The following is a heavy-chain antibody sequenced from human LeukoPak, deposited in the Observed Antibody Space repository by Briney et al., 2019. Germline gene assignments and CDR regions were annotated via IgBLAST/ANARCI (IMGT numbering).Heavy chain of an antibody. V-gene: IGHV1-18*01. J-gene: IGHJ4*02. Sequence: GASVRLSCKASGYTFSSYGISWVRQAPGQGLEWMGWISAYNGNTNYAQKLQGRVTMTTDTSTSTAYMELRSLRSDDTAVYYCARDPPWEPDFWGQGTLVTVSS. CDR2: ISAYNGNT. CDR3: ARDPPWEPDF. CDR1: GYTFSSYG. D-gene: IGHD1-26*01.